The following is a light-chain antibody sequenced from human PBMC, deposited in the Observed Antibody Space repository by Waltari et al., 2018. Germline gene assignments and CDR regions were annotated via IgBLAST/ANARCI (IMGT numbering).Light chain of an antibody. CDR1: ATDIGGYNY. CDR2: DVS. CDR3: CSFTSSSTWV. Sequence: QSALTQPASVSGSPGQSITISCTGTATDIGGYNYVSWYQQHPGKAPKLVIFDVSSRPSGISYRFSASKFGNTASLTISGLQPDDEADYHCCSFTSSSTWVFGGGTKLTVL. J-gene: IGLJ3*02. V-gene: IGLV2-14*03.